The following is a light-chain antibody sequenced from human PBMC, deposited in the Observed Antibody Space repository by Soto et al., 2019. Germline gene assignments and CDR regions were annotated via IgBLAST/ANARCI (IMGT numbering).Light chain of an antibody. Sequence: DIVLTQSPGTLSVSPGERATLSCSASQSVSNNFFAWYQQKPGQAPRLLIYGASIRATGIPDRFSGSGSGTDFTLTIDRLEPEDFVLYFCQNYGSPPVTFGGGTKVEI. CDR2: GAS. J-gene: IGKJ4*01. V-gene: IGKV3-20*01. CDR1: QSVSNNF. CDR3: QNYGSPPVT.